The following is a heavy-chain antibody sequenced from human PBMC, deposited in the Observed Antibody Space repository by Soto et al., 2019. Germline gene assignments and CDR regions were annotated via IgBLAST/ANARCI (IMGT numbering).Heavy chain of an antibody. CDR3: ARWWSGSRQGFDP. CDR2: IYYSGST. J-gene: IGHJ5*02. D-gene: IGHD3-3*01. Sequence: QVQLQESGQGLVKPSQTLSLTCTVSGGSISSGDYYWSWIRQHPGKGLEWIGYIYYSGSTYYNPSLKSRVTISVYTSKNQFSLKLSSVTASDTAVYYCARWWSGSRQGFDPWGQGTLVTVSS. CDR1: GGSISSGDYY. V-gene: IGHV4-31*03.